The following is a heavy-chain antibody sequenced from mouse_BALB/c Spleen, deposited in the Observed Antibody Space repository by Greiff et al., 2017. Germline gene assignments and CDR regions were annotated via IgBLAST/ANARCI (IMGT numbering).Heavy chain of an antibody. V-gene: IGHV6-6*02. CDR3: TRGGYGYDDWDIDV. CDR2: IRLKSNNYAT. J-gene: IGHJ1*01. CDR1: GFTFSNYW. D-gene: IGHD2-2*01. Sequence: EVQVVESGGGLVQPGGSMKLSCVASGFTFSNYWMNWVRQSPEKGLEWVAEIRLKSNNYATNYAESVKGRFTISRDDSKSSVYLQMNNLRAEDTGIYYCTRGGYGYDDWDIDVWGAGTTVTVSS.